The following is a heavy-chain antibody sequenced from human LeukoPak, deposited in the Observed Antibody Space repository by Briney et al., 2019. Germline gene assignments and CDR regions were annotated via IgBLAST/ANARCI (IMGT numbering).Heavy chain of an antibody. D-gene: IGHD2-21*01. Sequence: PSQTLSLTCTVSGDSISSGNSYWSWIRRPAGKGLEWIGRIYTSGSTNYNPSLKSRVTISVDTSKNQFSLKLSSVTAADTAVYYCARLRPPYCGGDCYYNYYYYYMDVWGKGTTVTVSS. CDR3: ARLRPPYCGGDCYYNYYYYYMDV. CDR2: IYTSGST. CDR1: GDSISSGNSY. V-gene: IGHV4-61*02. J-gene: IGHJ6*03.